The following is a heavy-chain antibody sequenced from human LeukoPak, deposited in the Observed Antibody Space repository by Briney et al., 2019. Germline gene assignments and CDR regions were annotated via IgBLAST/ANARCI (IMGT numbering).Heavy chain of an antibody. CDR3: ARGQRGSDY. V-gene: IGHV3-7*01. Sequence: GGSLRLSCAASGFTFSTYWMNWFRQTPGKGLEWVAKIKADGGEKDHVASVKGRFTISRDNAKNSLYLQMNNLRVEDTAVYYCARGQRGSDYWGLGTLVTVSS. J-gene: IGHJ4*02. CDR1: GFTFSTYW. CDR2: IKADGGEK. D-gene: IGHD5-12*01.